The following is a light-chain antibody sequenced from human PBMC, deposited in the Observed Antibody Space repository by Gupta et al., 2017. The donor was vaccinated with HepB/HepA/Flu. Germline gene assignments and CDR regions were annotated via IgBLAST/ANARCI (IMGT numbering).Light chain of an antibody. CDR1: ESISRY. CDR2: TAS. CDR3: QQSYSLPWT. Sequence: DVQMTQSPSSLSSSVRDRVTITCRASESISRYLNWYQQKPGKAPKLLINTASILQSGVPSRFSGGGSGTDFTLTISSLEPEDFATYYCQQSYSLPWTFGQGTRVEMK. V-gene: IGKV1-39*01. J-gene: IGKJ1*01.